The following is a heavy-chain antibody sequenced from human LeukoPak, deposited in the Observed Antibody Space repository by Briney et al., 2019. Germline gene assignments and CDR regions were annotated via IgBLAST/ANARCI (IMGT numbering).Heavy chain of an antibody. J-gene: IGHJ5*02. CDR1: GGSFSGYY. V-gene: IGHV4-34*01. CDR3: ARLEFGEFSNWFDP. CDR2: INHSGST. D-gene: IGHD3-10*01. Sequence: PSETLSLTCAVYGGSFSGYYWSWIRQPPGKGLEWIGEINHSGSTNYNPSLKSRVTISVDTSKNQFSLKLSPVTAADTAVYYCARLEFGEFSNWFDPWGQGTLVTVSS.